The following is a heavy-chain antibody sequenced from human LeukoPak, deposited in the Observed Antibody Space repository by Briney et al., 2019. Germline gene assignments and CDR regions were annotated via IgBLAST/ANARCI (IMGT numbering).Heavy chain of an antibody. J-gene: IGHJ4*02. Sequence: GGSLRLSCAARGFTFSDTWMSWARQSPGQGLEWVGRIQSKADGGTPAYAVPVKGRFIISRDDSKNTVYLQMDSLKIEDTGVYYCTTVYYWGQGTVVTVAS. CDR1: GFTFSDTW. CDR2: IQSKADGGTP. V-gene: IGHV3-15*01. CDR3: TTVYY.